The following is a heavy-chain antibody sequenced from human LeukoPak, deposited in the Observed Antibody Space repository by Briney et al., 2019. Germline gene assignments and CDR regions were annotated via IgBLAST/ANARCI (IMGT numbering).Heavy chain of an antibody. J-gene: IGHJ4*02. V-gene: IGHV3-30*04. CDR2: MSNNGRDQ. Sequence: PGGSLRLSCTASGFTFNSYAMHWVRQAPGKGLEWVAAMSNNGRDQFYADSVKGRFTISSDTSKNTLSLQMNSLRAEDTAVYYCAKDHGPGSSLWGQGTLVTVSS. CDR3: AKDHGPGSSL. D-gene: IGHD3-10*01. CDR1: GFTFNSYA.